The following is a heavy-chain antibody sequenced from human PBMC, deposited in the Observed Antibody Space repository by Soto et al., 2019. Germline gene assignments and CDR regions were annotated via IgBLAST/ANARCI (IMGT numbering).Heavy chain of an antibody. CDR2: IIPIFGTA. CDR3: ARVKRVAAAGVIYNWFDP. Sequence: QVQLVQSGAEVKKPGSSVKVSCKASGGTFSSYAISWVRQAPGQGLEWMGGIIPIFGTANYAQKFQGRVTITADESTSTAYMELSSLRSEDTAVYYCARVKRVAAAGVIYNWFDPWGQGTLVTVSS. D-gene: IGHD6-13*01. V-gene: IGHV1-69*01. J-gene: IGHJ5*02. CDR1: GGTFSSYA.